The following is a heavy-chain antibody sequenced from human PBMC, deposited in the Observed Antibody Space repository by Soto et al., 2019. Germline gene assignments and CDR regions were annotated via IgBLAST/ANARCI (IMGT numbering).Heavy chain of an antibody. Sequence: QVQLVQSGAEVKKPGSSVKVSCKASGGTFSSYAISWVRQAPGQGLEWMGGIIPIFGTANYAQKFQGRVTITGDKSTRTAYMELSSLRSEDTAVYYCARTVQLAVAGIDAFDIWGQGTMVTVSS. J-gene: IGHJ3*02. CDR2: IIPIFGTA. CDR3: ARTVQLAVAGIDAFDI. D-gene: IGHD6-19*01. CDR1: GGTFSSYA. V-gene: IGHV1-69*06.